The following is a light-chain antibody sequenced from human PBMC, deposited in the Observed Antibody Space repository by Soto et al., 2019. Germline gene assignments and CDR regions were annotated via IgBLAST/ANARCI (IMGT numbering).Light chain of an antibody. CDR2: KAS. CDR3: QEYRNNYRT. J-gene: IGKJ1*01. Sequence: IQMTQSAATLAASVGDRVSINCRASHRIGDWLAGYQQKPGKAPNLLIYKASRLQSGVPTRFSGSRSGTEYTLTISSLQPEDVATHYSQEYRNNYRTFGQGAKVDIK. CDR1: HRIGDW. V-gene: IGKV1-5*03.